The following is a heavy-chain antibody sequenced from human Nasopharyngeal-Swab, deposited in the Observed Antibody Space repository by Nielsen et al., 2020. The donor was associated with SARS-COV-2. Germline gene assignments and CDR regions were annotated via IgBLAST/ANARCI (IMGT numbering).Heavy chain of an antibody. Sequence: GGSLRLSCAASGFTFSSYWMSWVRQAPGKGLEWVANIKQDGSEKYYVDSVKGRFSISRDNAKNSLYLQMNSLRAEDTAVYYCARDLRITIFGVAPYYYYGMDVWGQGTTVTVSS. CDR3: ARDLRITIFGVAPYYYYGMDV. V-gene: IGHV3-7*01. D-gene: IGHD3-3*01. CDR1: GFTFSSYW. J-gene: IGHJ6*02. CDR2: IKQDGSEK.